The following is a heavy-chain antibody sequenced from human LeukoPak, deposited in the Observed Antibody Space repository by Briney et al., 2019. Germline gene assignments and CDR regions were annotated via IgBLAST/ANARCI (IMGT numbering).Heavy chain of an antibody. J-gene: IGHJ4*02. CDR3: ASQGAGPMGPTDFDY. Sequence: PSETLSLSCTLSGGSISTSSYYWGWIRQPPGKGLEWIGSIYYSGSTYYNPSLKSRVTISVDTSKNQFSLKLSSVTAADTAVYYCASQGAGPMGPTDFDYWGQGTLVTVSS. CDR2: IYYSGST. CDR1: GGSISTSSYY. V-gene: IGHV4-39*01. D-gene: IGHD4-11*01.